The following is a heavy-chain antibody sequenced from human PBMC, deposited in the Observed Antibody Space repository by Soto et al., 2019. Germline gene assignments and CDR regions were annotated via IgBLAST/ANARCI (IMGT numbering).Heavy chain of an antibody. Sequence: QVQVQQWGAGLLKPSETLSLTCAVYSGSFSHYYWSWIRQSPGKGLEWIGEINHSGSTNYNPSLKSRVTISVDTSKNQFSLKLISVTAADTAVYYCAGHYIGFDYLGQGTLVTVSS. D-gene: IGHD3-10*01. J-gene: IGHJ4*02. CDR3: AGHYIGFDY. V-gene: IGHV4-34*01. CDR1: SGSFSHYY. CDR2: INHSGST.